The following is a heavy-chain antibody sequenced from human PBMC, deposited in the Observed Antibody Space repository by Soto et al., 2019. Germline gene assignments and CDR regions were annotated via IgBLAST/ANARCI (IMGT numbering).Heavy chain of an antibody. D-gene: IGHD4-17*01. CDR2: ISGSGGTT. CDR3: ASSTVTTPAY. Sequence: GGSLRLSCAASGFTFSSYAMSWVRQAPGKGLECVSTISGSGGTTYYADSVKGRFTISRDNSKNTLYLQMNSLRAEDTAVYYCASSTVTTPAYWGQGTLVTVYS. J-gene: IGHJ4*02. V-gene: IGHV3-23*01. CDR1: GFTFSSYA.